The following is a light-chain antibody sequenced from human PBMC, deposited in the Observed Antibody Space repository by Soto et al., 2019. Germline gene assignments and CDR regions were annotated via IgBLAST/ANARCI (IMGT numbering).Light chain of an antibody. V-gene: IGLV2-14*01. Sequence: QSVLTQPASVSGSPGQSITISCTGTTSDVGGYNYVTWYQQYPGQAPKLVIYEVTNRPSGISNRFSGSKSGNTASLTISGLQAEDEADYYCSSYTSSSTRVFGTGTKVTVL. CDR3: SSYTSSSTRV. CDR1: TSDVGGYNY. J-gene: IGLJ1*01. CDR2: EVT.